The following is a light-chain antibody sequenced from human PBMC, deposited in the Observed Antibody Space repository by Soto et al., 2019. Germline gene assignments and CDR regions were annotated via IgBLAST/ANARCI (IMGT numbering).Light chain of an antibody. CDR1: SSDVGGYNS. Sequence: QSVLTQPASVSGSPGQSITISCTGTSSDVGGYNSVSWYRQDPGKAPKLIIHDVTYRPSGVSNRFSGSKSGNTASLTISGLQSEEEADYHCSSFTSSITYVFGTGTKVTVL. J-gene: IGLJ1*01. CDR3: SSFTSSITYV. V-gene: IGLV2-14*01. CDR2: DVT.